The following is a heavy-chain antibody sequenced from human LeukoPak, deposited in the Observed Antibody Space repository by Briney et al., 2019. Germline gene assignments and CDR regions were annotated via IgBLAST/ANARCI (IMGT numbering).Heavy chain of an antibody. CDR3: ATRWTIWSGYYDY. CDR2: IYYSGST. J-gene: IGHJ4*02. D-gene: IGHD3-3*01. Sequence: SETLSLTCTVSGGSISSSSYYWGWIRQPPGKGLEWIGSIYYSGSTYYNPSLKSRVTISVDTSKNQFSLKLSSVTAADTAVYYCATRWTIWSGYYDYWGQGTLVTVSS. CDR1: GGSISSSSYY. V-gene: IGHV4-39*07.